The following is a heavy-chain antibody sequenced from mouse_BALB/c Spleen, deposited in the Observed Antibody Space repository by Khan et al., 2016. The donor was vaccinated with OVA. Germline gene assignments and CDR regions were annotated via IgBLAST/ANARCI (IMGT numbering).Heavy chain of an antibody. D-gene: IGHD1-2*01. CDR2: ISYSGST. J-gene: IGHJ2*01. CDR1: GYSITSGYG. V-gene: IGHV3-2*02. Sequence: VQLQQSGPGLVKPSQSLSLTCTVTGYSITSGYGWNWIRQFPGNKLEWMGYISYSGSTNYNPSLKSRISITRDTSKNQFFLQLNSVTTEDTATYYCARTARIKYWGQGTTLTVAS. CDR3: ARTARIKY.